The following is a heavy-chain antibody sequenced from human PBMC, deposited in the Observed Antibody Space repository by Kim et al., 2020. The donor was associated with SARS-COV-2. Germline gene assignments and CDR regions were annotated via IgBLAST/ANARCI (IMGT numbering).Heavy chain of an antibody. D-gene: IGHD5-18*01. CDR1: GGSISSGDYY. CDR3: ARGSKTGYSQRKYCYYGMDV. J-gene: IGHJ6*02. CDR2: IYYSGST. Sequence: SETLSLTCTVSGGSISSGDYYWSWIRQPPGKGLEWIGYIYYSGSTYYNPSLKSRVTISVDTSKNQFSLKLSSVTAADTAVYYCARGSKTGYSQRKYCYYGMDVWGQGTTVTVSS. V-gene: IGHV4-30-4*01.